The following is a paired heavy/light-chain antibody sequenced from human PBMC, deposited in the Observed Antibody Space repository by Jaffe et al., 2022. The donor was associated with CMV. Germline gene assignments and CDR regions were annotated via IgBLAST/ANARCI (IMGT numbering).Light chain of an antibody. CDR3: QQYDNLPGLVRVT. Sequence: DIQMTQSPSSLSASVGDRVTITCQASQDISNYLNWYQQKPGKAPKLLIYDASNLETGVPSRFSGSGSGTDFTFTISSLQPEDIATYYCQQYDNLPGLVRVTFGPGTKVDIK. CDR2: DAS. J-gene: IGKJ3*01. V-gene: IGKV1-33*01. CDR1: QDISNY.
Heavy chain of an antibody. V-gene: IGHV1-69*09. CDR3: ARSKFFGVVQDYYYYYYMDV. CDR2: IIPILGIA. CDR1: GGTFSSYA. Sequence: QVQLVQSGAEVKKPGSSVKVSCKASGGTFSSYAISWVRQAPGQGLEWMGRIIPILGIANYAQKFQGRVTITADKSTSTAYMELSSLRSEDTAVYYCARSKFFGVVQDYYYYYYMDVWGKGTTVTVSS. D-gene: IGHD3-3*01. J-gene: IGHJ6*03.